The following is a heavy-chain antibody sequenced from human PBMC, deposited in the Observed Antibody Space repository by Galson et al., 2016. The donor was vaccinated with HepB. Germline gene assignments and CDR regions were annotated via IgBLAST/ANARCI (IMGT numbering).Heavy chain of an antibody. D-gene: IGHD3-10*01. CDR2: IWYDGSNK. CDR1: GFTFSSYG. CDR3: ARGPPFYGSGVGDY. Sequence: SLRLSCAASGFTFSSYGMHWVRQAPGKGLEWVAVIWYDGSNKYYVDSVKGRFTISRDNSKNTLYLQMNSLRAEDTAVYYWARGPPFYGSGVGDYWGQGTLVTVSS. J-gene: IGHJ4*02. V-gene: IGHV3-33*01.